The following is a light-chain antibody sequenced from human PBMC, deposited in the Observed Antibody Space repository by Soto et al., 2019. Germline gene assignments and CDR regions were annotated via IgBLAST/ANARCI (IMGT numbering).Light chain of an antibody. CDR1: SSDVGGYNY. J-gene: IGLJ2*01. V-gene: IGLV2-14*01. CDR3: SSYTSSSTLYVI. Sequence: QSALTQPASVSGYPGQSITISCTGTSSDVGGYNYVSWYQQHPGKAPKLMIYDVSGRPSGVSNRFSGSKSGNTASLTISGLQAEDEADYYCSSYTSSSTLYVIFGGGTKVTVL. CDR2: DVS.